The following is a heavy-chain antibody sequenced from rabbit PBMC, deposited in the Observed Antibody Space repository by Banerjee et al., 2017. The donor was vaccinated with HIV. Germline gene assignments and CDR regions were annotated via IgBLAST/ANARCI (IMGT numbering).Heavy chain of an antibody. V-gene: IGHV1S45*01. J-gene: IGHJ4*01. CDR1: GFDLSTYYY. D-gene: IGHD8-1*01. Sequence: QEQLEESGGDLVKPEGSLTLTCTASGFDLSTYYYMCWVRQAPGKGLEWIACIYSASSGTTYYASWAKGRFTISKTSSTTVTLQMTSLTAADTATYFYARPTNAGSSYYPFDLWGPGTLVTVS. CDR3: ARPTNAGSSYYPFDL. CDR2: IYSASSGTT.